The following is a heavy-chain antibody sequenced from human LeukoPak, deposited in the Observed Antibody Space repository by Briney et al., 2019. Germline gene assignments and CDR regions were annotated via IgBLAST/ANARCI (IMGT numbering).Heavy chain of an antibody. V-gene: IGHV3-30*18. CDR2: ISYDGSNK. CDR3: AKPYSSSWYYFDY. Sequence: PGGSLRLSCAASGFTFSSYGMHWVRQAPGKGLEWVAVISYDGSNKYHADSVKGRFTISRDNSKNTLYLQMNSLRAEDTAVYYCAKPYSSSWYYFDYWGQGTLVTVSS. CDR1: GFTFSSYG. D-gene: IGHD6-13*01. J-gene: IGHJ4*02.